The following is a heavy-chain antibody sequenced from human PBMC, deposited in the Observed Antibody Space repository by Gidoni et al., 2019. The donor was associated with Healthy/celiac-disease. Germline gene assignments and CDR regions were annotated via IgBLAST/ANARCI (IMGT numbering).Heavy chain of an antibody. CDR3: AKLGGGWYYGMDV. J-gene: IGHJ6*02. CDR1: GFPFSSYA. V-gene: IGHV3-23*01. CDR2: ISGSGGST. D-gene: IGHD3-16*01. Sequence: EVQLLESGGGLVQPGGSLRLSCAASGFPFSSYALSWVRPAPGKGLGWVAAISGSGGSTYYADSVKGRFTISRDNSKNTLYLQMNSLRAEDTAVYYCAKLGGGWYYGMDVWGQGTTVTVSS.